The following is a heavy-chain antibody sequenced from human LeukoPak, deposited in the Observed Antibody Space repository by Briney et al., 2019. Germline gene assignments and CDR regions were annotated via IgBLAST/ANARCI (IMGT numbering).Heavy chain of an antibody. J-gene: IGHJ4*02. CDR1: GLSFSSYA. CDR2: ISGNGGKT. D-gene: IGHD3-16*02. V-gene: IGHV3-23*01. Sequence: GGSLRLSCEGSGLSFSSYAMSWVRQAPGKGLEWVSGISGNGGKTYYADSVKGRLTISRDNSKNTLYLQMNSLRVDDTAAYYRAKLYYDYVWGSYRYYFFDSWGQGTLVTVSP. CDR3: AKLYYDYVWGSYRYYFFDS.